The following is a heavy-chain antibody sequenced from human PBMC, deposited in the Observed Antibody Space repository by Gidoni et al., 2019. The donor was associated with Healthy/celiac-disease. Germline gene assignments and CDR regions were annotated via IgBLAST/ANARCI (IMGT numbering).Heavy chain of an antibody. J-gene: IGHJ4*02. V-gene: IGHV1-46*01. CDR2: INPSGGST. D-gene: IGHD2-2*02. Sequence: QVQLVQSGAEVKKPGASVKVSCKASGYTFTSYYMHWVRQAPGQGLEWMGIINPSGGSTSYAQKFQGRVTMTRDTSTSTVYMELSSLRSEDTAVYYCARADCSSTSCYTSRRFSFDYWGQGTLVTVSS. CDR1: GYTFTSYY. CDR3: ARADCSSTSCYTSRRFSFDY.